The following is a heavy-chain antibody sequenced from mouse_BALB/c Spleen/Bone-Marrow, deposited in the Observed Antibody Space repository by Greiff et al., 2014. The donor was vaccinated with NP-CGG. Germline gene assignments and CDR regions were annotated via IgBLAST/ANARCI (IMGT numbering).Heavy chain of an antibody. V-gene: IGHV5-17*02. CDR3: ARGYYCGSSPYWCFDV. Sequence: EVQLQQPGGGLVQPGGSRRLSCVASGFTFSSFGMHWVRQAPEKGLEWVAYISSGSSSTYYADTLKGRFTISRDNPKNTLFLQMTSLRSEDTAMYYCARGYYCGSSPYWCFDVWGAGTTVTVSS. J-gene: IGHJ1*01. CDR1: GFTFSSFG. D-gene: IGHD1-1*01. CDR2: ISSGSSST.